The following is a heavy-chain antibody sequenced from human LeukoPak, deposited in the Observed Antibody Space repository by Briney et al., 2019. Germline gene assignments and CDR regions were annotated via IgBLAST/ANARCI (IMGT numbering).Heavy chain of an antibody. J-gene: IGHJ4*02. Sequence: PSETLSLTCTVSGGSISSDSYYWGWIRQPPGKGLDSIGSIYYSGRIYYTPSLKSRVTISIDTSKKQFSLRLRSVTAADTAVYYCATTGYYYDSSPYWGQGALVTVSS. D-gene: IGHD3-22*01. CDR2: IYYSGRI. CDR3: ATTGYYYDSSPY. CDR1: GGSISSDSYY. V-gene: IGHV4-39*07.